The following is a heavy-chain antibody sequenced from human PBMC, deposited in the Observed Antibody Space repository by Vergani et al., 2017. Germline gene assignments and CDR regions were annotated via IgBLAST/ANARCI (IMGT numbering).Heavy chain of an antibody. V-gene: IGHV1-46*01. CDR2: INPSGGST. D-gene: IGHD1-26*01. CDR3: ARDHSGSYWYEAGAFDI. CDR1: GYTFTSYY. Sequence: QVQLVQSGAEVKKPGASVKVSCKASGYTFTSYYMHWVRQAPGQGLEWMGIINPSGGSTSYAQKFQGRVTMTRDTSTSTVYMELSSLRSEDTAVYYCARDHSGSYWYEAGAFDIWGQGTMVTVSS. J-gene: IGHJ3*02.